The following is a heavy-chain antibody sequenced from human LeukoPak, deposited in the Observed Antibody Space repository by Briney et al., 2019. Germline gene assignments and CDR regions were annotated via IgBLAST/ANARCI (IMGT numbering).Heavy chain of an antibody. V-gene: IGHV3-66*01. D-gene: IGHD1-1*01. CDR2: IYSGGST. Sequence: GGSLRLSCAASGFTVSTNYMSWVRQAPGKGLEWVSLIYSGGSTYYADSVKGRFTISRDNAKNSLYLQMNSLRAEDTAVYYCASYGGPYGTGYYFDYWGQGTLVTVSS. CDR1: GFTVSTNY. J-gene: IGHJ4*02. CDR3: ASYGGPYGTGYYFDY.